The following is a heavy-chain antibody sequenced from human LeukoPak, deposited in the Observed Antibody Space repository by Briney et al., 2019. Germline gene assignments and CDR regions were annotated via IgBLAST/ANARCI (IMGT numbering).Heavy chain of an antibody. V-gene: IGHV1-18*01. J-gene: IGHJ4*02. D-gene: IGHD5-24*01. CDR3: ARDETRWLPGRMGY. CDR1: GYTFTSYG. Sequence: EASVKVSCKASGYTFTSYGISWVRQAPGQGLEWMGWISAYNGNTNYAQKLQGRVTMTTDTSTSTAYMELRSLRSDDTAVYYCARDETRWLPGRMGYWGQGTLVTVSS. CDR2: ISAYNGNT.